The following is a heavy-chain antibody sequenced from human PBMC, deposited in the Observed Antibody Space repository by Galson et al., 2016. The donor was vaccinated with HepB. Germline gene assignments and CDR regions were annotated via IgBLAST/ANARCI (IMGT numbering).Heavy chain of an antibody. Sequence: SLRLSCAASGFSFSDYYMSWIRQAPGKGLEWISYMSNIAGVKYYADSVKGRFTISRDNAKNSLYLQMNILRPEDTALYYWARNMDGSRSSGGNWFDPWVHGTLVTVSS. CDR1: GFSFSDYY. J-gene: IGHJ5*02. CDR3: ARNMDGSRSSGGNWFDP. V-gene: IGHV3-11*01. CDR2: MSNIAGVK. D-gene: IGHD3-10*01.